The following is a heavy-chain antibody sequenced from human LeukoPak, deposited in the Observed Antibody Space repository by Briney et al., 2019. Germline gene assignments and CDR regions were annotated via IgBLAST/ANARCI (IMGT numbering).Heavy chain of an antibody. D-gene: IGHD2-21*02. CDR1: GFTFSTYN. CDR3: ARDLLGWGLHYFDY. CDR2: ISGSSSYI. V-gene: IGHV3-21*01. Sequence: GGSLRLSCAASGFTFSTYNMNWVRQAPGKGLEWVSSISGSSSYIYYADSVKGRFSISRDNAKNSLYLQMNSLRAEDTAVYYCARDLLGWGLHYFDYWGQGTLVTVSS. J-gene: IGHJ4*02.